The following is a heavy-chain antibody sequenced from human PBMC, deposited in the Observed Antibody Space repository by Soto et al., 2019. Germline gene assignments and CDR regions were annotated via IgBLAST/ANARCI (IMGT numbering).Heavy chain of an antibody. V-gene: IGHV4-39*01. D-gene: IGHD1-20*01. CDR2: VFYTGFT. J-gene: IGHJ4*02. Sequence: PSETLSLTCAVSGGSISGSYYYWGWLRQSPGRGPEWIGSVFYTGFTSYNPSLESRVSVSVDTSKNQFSLKVSAVTAADTAVYYCASSQKGYNWNYFDNWGQGALVTVSP. CDR3: ASSQKGYNWNYFDN. CDR1: GGSISGSYYY.